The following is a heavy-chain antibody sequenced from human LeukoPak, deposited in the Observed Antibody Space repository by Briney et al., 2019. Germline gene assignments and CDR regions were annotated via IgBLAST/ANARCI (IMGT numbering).Heavy chain of an antibody. Sequence: PAGSLRLSCAASGCTFSSYAMSWGRQAPAKGLDLVSTISGSGDTTYYADSVKGRFTISRDNSKNTLYLQMNSLRAEDTAVYYCAKDRTIVAAGFFYDMEVWGQGTTVTVSS. D-gene: IGHD6-13*01. V-gene: IGHV3-23*01. J-gene: IGHJ6*02. CDR1: GCTFSSYA. CDR3: AKDRTIVAAGFFYDMEV. CDR2: ISGSGDTT.